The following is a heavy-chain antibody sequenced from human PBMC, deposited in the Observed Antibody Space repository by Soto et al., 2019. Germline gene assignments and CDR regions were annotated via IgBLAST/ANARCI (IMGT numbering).Heavy chain of an antibody. V-gene: IGHV1-69*06. CDR3: ARGIPYISSQYYSYGMDV. Sequence: QVQLVQSGAEVKKPGSSVKVSCKASGGTFSSYAISWVRQAPGQGLEWMGGIIPIFGTANYAQKFQGRVTITADKSTSTAYMELSSLRSEDTAVYYCARGIPYISSQYYSYGMDVWGQGTTVTVSS. D-gene: IGHD6-6*01. J-gene: IGHJ6*02. CDR1: GGTFSSYA. CDR2: IIPIFGTA.